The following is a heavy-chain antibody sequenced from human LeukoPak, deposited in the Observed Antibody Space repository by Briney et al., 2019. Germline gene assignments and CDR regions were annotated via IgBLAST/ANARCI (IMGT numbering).Heavy chain of an antibody. CDR1: GGSISSGSYC. Sequence: SETLSLTCTVSGGSISSGSYCWSWIRQPAGKGLEWIGRIYTSGSTNYNPSLKSRVTISVDTSKNQFSLKLSSVTAADTAVYYCASPPAGYSSSWYGNWGQGTLVTVSS. V-gene: IGHV4-61*02. J-gene: IGHJ4*02. CDR2: IYTSGST. CDR3: ASPPAGYSSSWYGN. D-gene: IGHD6-13*01.